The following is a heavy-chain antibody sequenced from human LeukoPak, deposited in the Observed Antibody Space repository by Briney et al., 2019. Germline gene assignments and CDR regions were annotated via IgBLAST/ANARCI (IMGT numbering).Heavy chain of an antibody. J-gene: IGHJ4*02. CDR3: ATFLVRGVIRAY. CDR2: MNPNSGNT. CDR1: GYTFTSYD. Sequence: ASVKVSCKASGYTFTSYDINWVRQATGQGLEWMGWMNPNSGNTGYAQKFQGRVTMTRNTSISTAYMELSRLRSEDTAVYYLATFLVRGVIRAYWGQGTLVTVSS. D-gene: IGHD3-10*01. V-gene: IGHV1-8*01.